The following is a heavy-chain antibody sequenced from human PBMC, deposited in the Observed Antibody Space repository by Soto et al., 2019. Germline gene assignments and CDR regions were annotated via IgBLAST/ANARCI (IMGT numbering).Heavy chain of an antibody. J-gene: IGHJ4*02. CDR3: ATATDKDGYFDY. CDR2: IYPDDSDT. Sequence: GESLKISCKASGYPFTNYWIAWVRQMPGKGPEWMGIIYPDDSDTRYSPSFEGRVTFSADKSTNTAYLQMNSLRAEDTAVYYCATATDKDGYFDYWGQGTLVTVSS. V-gene: IGHV5-51*01. D-gene: IGHD5-12*01. CDR1: GYPFTNYW.